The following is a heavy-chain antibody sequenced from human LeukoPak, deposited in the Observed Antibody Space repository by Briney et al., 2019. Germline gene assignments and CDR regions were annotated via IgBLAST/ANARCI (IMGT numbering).Heavy chain of an antibody. V-gene: IGHV3-20*04. D-gene: IGHD3-22*01. CDR2: INWIGGST. J-gene: IGHJ4*02. CDR3: AKGVRYYYDSSGYYDYFDY. Sequence: GGSLRLSCAASGFTFDDYGMSWVRQAPGKGLEWVSGINWIGGSTGYADSVKGRFTISRDNAKNSLYLQMNSLRAEDTAVYYCAKGVRYYYDSSGYYDYFDYWGQGTLVTVSS. CDR1: GFTFDDYG.